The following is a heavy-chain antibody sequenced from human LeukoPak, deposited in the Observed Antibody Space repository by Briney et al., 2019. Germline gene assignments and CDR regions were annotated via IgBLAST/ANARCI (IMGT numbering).Heavy chain of an antibody. J-gene: IGHJ6*03. D-gene: IGHD5-12*01. CDR2: ISSSGSTI. Sequence: PGGSLRLSCAASGFTFSDYYMSWIRQAPGKGLEWVSYISSSGSTIYYAGSVKGRFTISRDNAKNSLYLQMNSLRAEDTAVYYCARVVWSGYDYYYYYYMDVWGKGTTVTVSS. CDR1: GFTFSDYY. CDR3: ARVVWSGYDYYYYYYMDV. V-gene: IGHV3-11*01.